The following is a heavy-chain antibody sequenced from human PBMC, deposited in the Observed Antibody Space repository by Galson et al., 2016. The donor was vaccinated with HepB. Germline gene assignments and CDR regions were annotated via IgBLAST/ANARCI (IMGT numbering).Heavy chain of an antibody. Sequence: SVKVSCKASGGTFSSYAISWVRQAPGQGLEWMGRIIPILVIATYAQKFQGRVTITADKSTSTAYMELSSLRSEDTAVYYCAREAYPHYYSYYGMDVWGQGTTVTVSS. CDR3: AREAYPHYYSYYGMDV. CDR2: IIPILVIA. CDR1: GGTFSSYA. V-gene: IGHV1-69*04. J-gene: IGHJ6*02.